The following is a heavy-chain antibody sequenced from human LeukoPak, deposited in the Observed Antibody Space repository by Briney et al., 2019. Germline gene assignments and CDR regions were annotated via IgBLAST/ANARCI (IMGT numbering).Heavy chain of an antibody. D-gene: IGHD3-10*01. J-gene: IGHJ6*02. CDR3: AKELVRADNTHYGMDG. V-gene: IGHV3-30*18. Sequence: QPGRSLRLSCAASGFTFSSYGMHWVRQAPGKGLEWVAVISYDANNKYYADSVKGRFTISRDNSKNTLYLQMNRLRAEDTAVYYCAKELVRADNTHYGMDGWGQGTTVTVS. CDR1: GFTFSSYG. CDR2: ISYDANNK.